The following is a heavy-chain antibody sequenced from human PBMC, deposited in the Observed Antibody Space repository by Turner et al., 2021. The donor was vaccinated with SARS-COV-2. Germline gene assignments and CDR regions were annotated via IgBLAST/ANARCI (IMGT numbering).Heavy chain of an antibody. Sequence: EVQLLESGGGLVQPGGSLRLSCAAAGFTFSSYAMSWVRQAPGKGLEWVSGISGSGGSTYYVDSVKGRFTISRDNSKNTLYLEMNSLRAEDTAVYYCADVGSTSLRVWGQGTLVTVSS. CDR2: ISGSGGST. D-gene: IGHD1-26*01. J-gene: IGHJ4*02. CDR1: GFTFSSYA. V-gene: IGHV3-23*01. CDR3: ADVGSTSLRV.